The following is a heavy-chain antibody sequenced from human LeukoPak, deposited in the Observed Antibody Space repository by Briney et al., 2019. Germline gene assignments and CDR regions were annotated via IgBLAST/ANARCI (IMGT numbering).Heavy chain of an antibody. CDR2: IRYDGSNK. V-gene: IGHV3-30*02. D-gene: IGHD3-10*01. CDR1: GFTFSSYG. J-gene: IGHJ6*03. CDR3: ARHGSITMVRGRLRYYYMDV. Sequence: AGGPLRLSCAASGFTFSSYGMHWVRQAPGKGLEWVAFIRYDGSNKYYADSVKGRFTISRDNSKNTLYLQMNSLRAEDTAVYYCARHGSITMVRGRLRYYYMDVWGKGTTVTISS.